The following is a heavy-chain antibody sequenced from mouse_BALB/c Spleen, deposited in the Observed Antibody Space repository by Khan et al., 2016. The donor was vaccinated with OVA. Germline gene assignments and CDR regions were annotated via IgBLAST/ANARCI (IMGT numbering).Heavy chain of an antibody. CDR1: GFSLNTYG. CDR2: IRRAGST. V-gene: IGHV2-2*01. J-gene: IGHJ3*01. CDR3: ARNSYMYDFTY. D-gene: IGHD2-14*01. Sequence: QVQLKESGPGLVQPSQSLSITCTVSGFSLNTYGIHWIRQSQGKGLEWLGVIRRAGSTDYNGAFISRLSITKDNSKSQVFFGMSSLQADDTAIYYCARNSYMYDFTYWGQGTLVIVSA.